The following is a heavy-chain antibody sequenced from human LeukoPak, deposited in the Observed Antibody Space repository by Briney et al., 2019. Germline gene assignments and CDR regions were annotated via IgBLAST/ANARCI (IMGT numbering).Heavy chain of an antibody. D-gene: IGHD3-22*01. J-gene: IGHJ6*02. CDR3: ARGRIAKIVVVHSFSYGMDV. V-gene: IGHV4-34*01. Sequence: SETLSLTCAVYGGSFSGYYWSWIRRPPGKGLEWIGEINHSGSTNYNPSLKSRVTISVDTSKNQLSLELRSVTAADTAVYYCARGRIAKIVVVHSFSYGMDVWGQGTTVTVSS. CDR1: GGSFSGYY. CDR2: INHSGST.